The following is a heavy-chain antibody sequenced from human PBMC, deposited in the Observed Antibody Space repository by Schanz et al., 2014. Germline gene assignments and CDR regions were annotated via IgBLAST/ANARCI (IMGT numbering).Heavy chain of an antibody. V-gene: IGHV3-11*01. CDR2: MNESHSTI. D-gene: IGHD2-15*01. CDR3: ARAVVGTVGGYFDD. Sequence: QVHLLESGGGLVEPGGSLRLSCAASGFSFSDYYMSWIRQAPGKGLEWVSAMNESHSTIYYADSVRGRFTISRDNAENTLFLQMNSMRAEDTAVYYCARAVVGTVGGYFDDWGQGTPVIVSS. J-gene: IGHJ4*02. CDR1: GFSFSDYY.